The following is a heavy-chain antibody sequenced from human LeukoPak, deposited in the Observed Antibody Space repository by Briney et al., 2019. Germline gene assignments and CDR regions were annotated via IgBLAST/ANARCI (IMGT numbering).Heavy chain of an antibody. CDR1: GFTFSSYW. D-gene: IGHD1-26*01. CDR2: INSDGSST. CDR3: ARDYLMGGTTGKAFDI. Sequence: GGSLRLSCAASGFTFSSYWMHWVRQALGKGLVWVSRINSDGSSTSYADSVKGRFTISRDNAKNTLYLQMNSLRAEDTAVYYCARDYLMGGTTGKAFDIWAKGQWSPSLQ. V-gene: IGHV3-74*01. J-gene: IGHJ3*02.